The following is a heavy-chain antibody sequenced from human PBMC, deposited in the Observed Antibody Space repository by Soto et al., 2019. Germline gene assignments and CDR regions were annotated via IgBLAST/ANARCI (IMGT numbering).Heavy chain of an antibody. CDR1: GYTFTSYA. D-gene: IGHD6-19*01. CDR2: INAGNGNT. V-gene: IGHV1-3*01. Sequence: GASVKVSCKASGYTFTSYAMHWVRQAPGQRLEWMGWINAGNGNTKYSQKFQGRVTITRDTSASTAYMELSRLRSDDTAVYYCASGLAVAGEDAFDIWGQGTMVTVSS. J-gene: IGHJ3*02. CDR3: ASGLAVAGEDAFDI.